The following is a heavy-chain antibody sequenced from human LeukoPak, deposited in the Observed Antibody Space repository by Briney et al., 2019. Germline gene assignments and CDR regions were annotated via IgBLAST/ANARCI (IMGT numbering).Heavy chain of an antibody. CDR1: VYTFTVYY. V-gene: IGHV1-2*02. CDR2: INPNSGGT. CDR3: ARVEGGWDSSGYYFEYFQH. J-gene: IGHJ1*01. D-gene: IGHD3-22*01. Sequence: GASVKVSCKASVYTFTVYYMHWVRQAPGQGLEWVGWINPNSGGTNYAQKFQGRVTMTRDTSISTAYMELSRLRSDDTAVYYCARVEGGWDSSGYYFEYFQHWGQGTLVTVSS.